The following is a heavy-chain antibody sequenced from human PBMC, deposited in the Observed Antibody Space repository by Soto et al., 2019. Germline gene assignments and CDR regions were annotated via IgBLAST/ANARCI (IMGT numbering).Heavy chain of an antibody. CDR1: SGSISSSNW. V-gene: IGHV4-4*02. J-gene: IGHJ5*02. D-gene: IGHD3-16*01. CDR3: ARRPYYDYVHRRWFDP. Sequence: QVQLQESGPGLVKPSGTLSLTCAVSSGSISSSNWWSWVRQPPGKGLEWIGEIYHSGSTNYNPSLKRRVTISVDKSKDQFSLKLSSVTAADTAVYYCARRPYYDYVHRRWFDPWGQGTLVTVSS. CDR2: IYHSGST.